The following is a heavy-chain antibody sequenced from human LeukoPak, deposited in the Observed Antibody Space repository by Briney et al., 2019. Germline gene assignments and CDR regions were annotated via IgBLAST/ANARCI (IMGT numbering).Heavy chain of an antibody. J-gene: IGHJ6*04. CDR1: GFTFSSYA. Sequence: GASLRLSCAASGFTFSSYAMSWVRQAPGKGLEWVSAISGSGGSTYYADSVKGRFTISRDNSKNTLYLQMNSLRAEDTAVYYCAKSGYSGYDLFGYYYYGMDVWGKGTTVTVSS. CDR3: AKSGYSGYDLFGYYYYGMDV. D-gene: IGHD5-12*01. CDR2: ISGSGGST. V-gene: IGHV3-23*01.